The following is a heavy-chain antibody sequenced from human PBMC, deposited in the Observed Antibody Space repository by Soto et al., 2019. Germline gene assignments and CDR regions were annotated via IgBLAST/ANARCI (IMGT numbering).Heavy chain of an antibody. Sequence: EVQLVESGGGLVQPGGSLRLSCAASGFTFSSYWMHWVRQAPGKGLVWVSRINSDGSSTTYADSVKGRFTISRDNAKNTLYLQMNSLRAEDTAFYYCARKPIDSSGDYFWGWGQGTLVTVSS. CDR3: ARKPIDSSGDYFWG. V-gene: IGHV3-74*01. D-gene: IGHD3-22*01. CDR2: INSDGSST. CDR1: GFTFSSYW. J-gene: IGHJ4*02.